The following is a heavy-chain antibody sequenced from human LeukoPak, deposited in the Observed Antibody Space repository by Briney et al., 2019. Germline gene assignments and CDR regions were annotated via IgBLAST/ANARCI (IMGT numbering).Heavy chain of an antibody. CDR2: INHSGST. J-gene: IGHJ4*02. D-gene: IGHD1-14*01. CDR1: GGSLSGYY. Sequence: PSETLSLTCAVYGGSLSGYYWSWIRQPPGKGLEWIGEINHSGSTNYNPSLKSRVTISVDTSKNQFSLKLSSVTAADTAVYYCARGRRVDYWGQGTLVTVSS. V-gene: IGHV4-34*01. CDR3: ARGRRVDY.